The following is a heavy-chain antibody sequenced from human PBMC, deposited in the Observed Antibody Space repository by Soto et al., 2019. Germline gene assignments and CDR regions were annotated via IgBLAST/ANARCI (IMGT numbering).Heavy chain of an antibody. CDR3: VLGGIVVVPAAIQGPSYAMDV. CDR2: ISYDGSNK. Sequence: PGGSLRLSCAASGFTFSSYAMHWVRQAPGKGLEWVAVISYDGSNKYYADSVKGRFTISRDNSKNTLYLQMNSLRAEDTAVYYCVLGGIVVVPAAIQGPSYAMDVWGQATIVTVS. J-gene: IGHJ6*02. D-gene: IGHD2-2*02. V-gene: IGHV3-30-3*01. CDR1: GFTFSSYA.